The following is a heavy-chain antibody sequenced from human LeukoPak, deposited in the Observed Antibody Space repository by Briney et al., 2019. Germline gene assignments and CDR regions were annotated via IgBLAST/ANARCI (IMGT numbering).Heavy chain of an antibody. J-gene: IGHJ5*02. V-gene: IGHV4-34*01. CDR2: INHSGST. CDR3: VRGPDVLRYFDWLSRQNWFDP. Sequence: PSETLPLTCAVYGGSFSGYYWSWIRQPPGKGLEWIGEINHSGSTNYNPSLKSRVTISVDTSKNQFSLKLSSVTAADTAVYYCVRGPDVLRYFDWLSRQNWFDPWGQGTLVTVSS. D-gene: IGHD3-9*01. CDR1: GGSFSGYY.